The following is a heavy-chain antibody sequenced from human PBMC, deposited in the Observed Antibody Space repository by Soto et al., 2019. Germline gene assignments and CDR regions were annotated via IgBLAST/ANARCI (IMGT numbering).Heavy chain of an antibody. Sequence: GGSLRLSCAASGFTFSSYWMSWVRQAPGKGLEWVANIKQDGSEKYYVDSVKGRFTISRDNAKNSLYLQMNSLRAEDTAVYYCARALFWSGPTQHYYYYMDVWGKGTTVTVSS. V-gene: IGHV3-7*04. J-gene: IGHJ6*03. D-gene: IGHD3-3*01. CDR2: IKQDGSEK. CDR1: GFTFSSYW. CDR3: ARALFWSGPTQHYYYYMDV.